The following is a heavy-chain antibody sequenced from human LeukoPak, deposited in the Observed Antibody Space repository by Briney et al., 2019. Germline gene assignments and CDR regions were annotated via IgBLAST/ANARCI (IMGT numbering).Heavy chain of an antibody. D-gene: IGHD2-15*01. J-gene: IGHJ4*02. CDR3: ARSSSRYCSGGSCYSGVLGYFDY. V-gene: IGHV3-7*01. Sequence: PGGSLRLSCAASGFTFSSYWMSWVRQVPGKGLEWVANIKKDGSEKKYVDSVKGRFTISRDNAGNSLYLQMNSLRAEDTAVYYCARSSSRYCSGGSCYSGVLGYFDYWGQGTLVTVSS. CDR2: IKKDGSEK. CDR1: GFTFSSYW.